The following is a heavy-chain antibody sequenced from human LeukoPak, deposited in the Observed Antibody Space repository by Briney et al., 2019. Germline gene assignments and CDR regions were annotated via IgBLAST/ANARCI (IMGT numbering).Heavy chain of an antibody. J-gene: IGHJ5*02. V-gene: IGHV4-39*07. Sequence: PSETLSLTCSVSGASLSTSPYYWGWIRQPPGKGLEWIGNIYYTGSTYYNVSLNSRVTISIDTSKNQFSLKLSSVTAADTAVYYCARDSKRRIRYFDWFPPYWFDPWGQGTLVTVSS. CDR2: IYYTGST. CDR1: GASLSTSPYY. D-gene: IGHD3-9*01. CDR3: ARDSKRRIRYFDWFPPYWFDP.